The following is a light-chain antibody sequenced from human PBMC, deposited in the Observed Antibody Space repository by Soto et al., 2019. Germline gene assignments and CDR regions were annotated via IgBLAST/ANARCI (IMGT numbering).Light chain of an antibody. CDR1: QSVSSF. CDR3: QQRSIWPPLT. J-gene: IGKJ4*01. V-gene: IGKV3-11*01. Sequence: EIVLTQSPATLSLSPGERATLSCRASQSVSSFLAWYQQKPGQAPRLLIYDASNRATGVPARFSGSGSGTDFTLTISSLEPEDFAVSYCQQRSIWPPLTFGGGTRVDIK. CDR2: DAS.